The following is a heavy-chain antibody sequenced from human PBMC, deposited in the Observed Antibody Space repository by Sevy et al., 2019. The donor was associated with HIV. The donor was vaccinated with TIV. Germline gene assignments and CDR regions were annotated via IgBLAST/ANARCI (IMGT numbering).Heavy chain of an antibody. CDR1: GYSFTSYW. CDR3: ARHPSATYYYDSSGFIN. V-gene: IGHV5-51*01. J-gene: IGHJ4*02. Sequence: GESLKFACKGSGYSFTSYWIGWVRQMPGKGLEWMGIIYPGDSDTRYSPSFQGQVTISADKSISTAYLQWSSLKASDTAMYYCARHPSATYYYDSSGFINWGQGTLVTVSS. D-gene: IGHD3-22*01. CDR2: IYPGDSDT.